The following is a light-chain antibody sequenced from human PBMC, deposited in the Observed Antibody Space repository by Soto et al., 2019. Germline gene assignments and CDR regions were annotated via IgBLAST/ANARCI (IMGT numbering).Light chain of an antibody. V-gene: IGKV3-11*01. CDR2: DAS. CDR3: QQRSNWPPS. J-gene: IGKJ2*01. Sequence: EIVLTQSPATLSLSPGERATLSCRASQGVNSHLAWYQQRPGQAPRLLIYDASNRATGIPARFSGSGSGTGFTLTISSLEPEDFAVYFCQQRSNWPPSFGQGTKLEIK. CDR1: QGVNSH.